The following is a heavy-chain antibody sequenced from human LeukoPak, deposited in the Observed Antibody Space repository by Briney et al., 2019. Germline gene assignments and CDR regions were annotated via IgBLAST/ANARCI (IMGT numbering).Heavy chain of an antibody. J-gene: IGHJ4*02. V-gene: IGHV3-15*01. CDR1: GFTFSNEW. CDR2: IKLTSDGGPS. CDR3: TTDPPGPY. Sequence: GGSLRLSCAASGFTFSNEWMGWVRQAPGKGLEWVGRIKLTSDGGPSDYAAPVKGRFIVSRDDSQNTLYLQMNSLKTEDTGFYDCTTDPPGPYWGQGTLVTVSS.